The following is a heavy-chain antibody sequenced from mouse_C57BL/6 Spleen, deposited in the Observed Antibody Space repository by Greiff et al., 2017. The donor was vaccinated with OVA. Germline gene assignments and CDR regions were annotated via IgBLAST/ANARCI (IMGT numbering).Heavy chain of an antibody. Sequence: EVKLMESGGDLVKPGGSLKLSCAASGFTFSSYGMSWVRQTPDKRLEWVATISSGGSYTYYPDSVKGRFTISRDNAKNTLYLQMSSLKSEDTAMYYCARPYSRYAMDYWGQGTSVTVSS. D-gene: IGHD2-10*01. J-gene: IGHJ4*01. V-gene: IGHV5-6*01. CDR2: ISSGGSYT. CDR1: GFTFSSYG. CDR3: ARPYSRYAMDY.